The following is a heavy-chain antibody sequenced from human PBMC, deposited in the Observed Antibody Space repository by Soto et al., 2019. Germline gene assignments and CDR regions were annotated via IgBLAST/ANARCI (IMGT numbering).Heavy chain of an antibody. Sequence: EVQLVESGGGLVQPGRSLRLSCVASGFIFDEFAIHWVRQAPGKGLEWVSGISWDSGSINYADSVRGRFTISRDNAKNSLYLHMTSLGSEDTAFYYFAKIVTRHSLVPVFDQWGQGALVTVSS. J-gene: IGHJ4*02. D-gene: IGHD2-21*01. CDR1: GFIFDEFA. V-gene: IGHV3-9*01. CDR3: AKIVTRHSLVPVFDQ. CDR2: ISWDSGSI.